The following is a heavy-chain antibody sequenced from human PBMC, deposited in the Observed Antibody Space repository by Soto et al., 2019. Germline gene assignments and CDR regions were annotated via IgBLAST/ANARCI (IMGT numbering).Heavy chain of an antibody. CDR3: ARGPSVGSTVTGWFDP. D-gene: IGHD6-13*01. CDR2: ISAYNGNT. Sequence: PGPQVKVSCKASGYTFTSYGISWVRQAPGQGLEWMGWISAYNGNTNYAQKLQGRVTMTTDTSTSTAYMELRSLRSDDTAVYYCARGPSVGSTVTGWFDPWGQGTLVTVSS. CDR1: GYTFTSYG. V-gene: IGHV1-18*01. J-gene: IGHJ5*02.